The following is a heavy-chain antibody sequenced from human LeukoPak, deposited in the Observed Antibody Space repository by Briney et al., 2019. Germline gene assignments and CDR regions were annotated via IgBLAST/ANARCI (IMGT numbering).Heavy chain of an antibody. D-gene: IGHD2-2*01. V-gene: IGHV4-39*01. J-gene: IGHJ4*02. CDR3: ARHRPCRYCSSTSCYTFDY. CDR2: IYNSGIM. Sequence: SETLSLTCTVSGGSISSRRYYWGWIRQPPGQGLEWIGSIYNSGIMYYDPSLKSRVTISVDTSKNQFSLKLSSVTAADTAVYYCARHRPCRYCSSTSCYTFDYWGQGTLVTVSS. CDR1: GGSISSRRYY.